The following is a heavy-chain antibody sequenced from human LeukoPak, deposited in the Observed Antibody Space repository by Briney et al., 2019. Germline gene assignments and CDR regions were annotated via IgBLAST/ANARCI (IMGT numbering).Heavy chain of an antibody. CDR3: ARGLSPGDSLNWFDP. CDR2: IYHSGST. CDR1: GGSISSSNW. D-gene: IGHD4-17*01. V-gene: IGHV4-4*02. J-gene: IGHJ5*02. Sequence: SGTLSLTCAVSGGSISSSNWWSWVRQPPGKGLEWIGEIYHSGSTNYNPSLKSRVTISVDKSKNQFSLKLSSVTAADTAVYYCARGLSPGDSLNWFDPWGQGTLVTVSS.